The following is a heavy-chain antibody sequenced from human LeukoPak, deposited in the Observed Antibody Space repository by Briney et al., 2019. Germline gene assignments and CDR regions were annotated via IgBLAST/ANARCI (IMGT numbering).Heavy chain of an antibody. D-gene: IGHD2/OR15-2a*01. CDR3: ARLSAGFNSSYWFDP. V-gene: IGHV4-4*09. Sequence: SETLSLTCTVSGGSIGSYYWTWIRQPPGKGLEWIGYIYSSGRTNYNPSLKSQVTMSVDTSKNQFSLKVISVTAADTAVYYCARLSAGFNSSYWFDPWGQGTLVTVSS. CDR1: GGSIGSYY. CDR2: IYSSGRT. J-gene: IGHJ5*02.